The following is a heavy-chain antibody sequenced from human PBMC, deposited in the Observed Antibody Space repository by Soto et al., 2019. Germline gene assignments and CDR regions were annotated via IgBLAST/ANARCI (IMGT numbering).Heavy chain of an antibody. CDR2: IIPIFGTA. Sequence: QVQLVQSGAEVKKPGSSVKVSCKASGGTFSSYAISWVRQAPGQGLEWMGGIIPIFGTANYAQKFQGRVTITADKSTSTAYMELSSLRSEDTAVYYCARGTRGYSNTPYYYGMDVWGQGTTVTVSS. D-gene: IGHD4-4*01. V-gene: IGHV1-69*06. CDR1: GGTFSSYA. CDR3: ARGTRGYSNTPYYYGMDV. J-gene: IGHJ6*02.